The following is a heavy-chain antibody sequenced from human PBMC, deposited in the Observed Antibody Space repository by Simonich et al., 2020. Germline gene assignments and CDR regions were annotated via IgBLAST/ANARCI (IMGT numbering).Heavy chain of an antibody. CDR2: IYYSGST. V-gene: IGHV4-59*08. CDR1: GGSISSYY. J-gene: IGHJ4*02. CDR3: ARHVRKTGDHFDY. Sequence: QVQLQESGPGLVKPSETLSLTCTVSGGSISSYYWDWIRQPPGKGLEWIGYIYYSGSTNDNPALKSRVTISVDTSKNQFSLKLSSVTAADTAVYYCARHVRKTGDHFDYWGQGTLVTVSS. D-gene: IGHD7-27*01.